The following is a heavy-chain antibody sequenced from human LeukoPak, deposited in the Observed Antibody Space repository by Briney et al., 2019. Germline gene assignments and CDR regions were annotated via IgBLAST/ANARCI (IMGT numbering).Heavy chain of an antibody. CDR2: IYYSKNT. CDR3: VSPRGFSYGYFDY. J-gene: IGHJ4*02. Sequence: SETLSLTCTVSGGSISSSSAYWGWIRQPPGKGLEWIGSIYYSKNTYYNPSLKSRVTISADTSKNQFSLTLGSVSATDTAVYFCVSPRGFSYGYFDYWGQGTLVTVSS. D-gene: IGHD5-18*01. V-gene: IGHV4-39*01. CDR1: GGSISSSSAY.